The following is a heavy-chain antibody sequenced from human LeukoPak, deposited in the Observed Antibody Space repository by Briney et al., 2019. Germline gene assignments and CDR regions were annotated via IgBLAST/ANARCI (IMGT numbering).Heavy chain of an antibody. CDR3: ARVTGYVIEDNFDY. Sequence: SETLPLTCTVSGGSISSYYWSWIRQPPGKGLEWIGYIYYSGSTNYNPSLKSRVTISVDTSKNQFSLKLRSVTAADTAVYYCARVTGYVIEDNFDYWGQGTLVTVSS. CDR2: IYYSGST. V-gene: IGHV4-59*01. D-gene: IGHD2-15*01. CDR1: GGSISSYY. J-gene: IGHJ4*02.